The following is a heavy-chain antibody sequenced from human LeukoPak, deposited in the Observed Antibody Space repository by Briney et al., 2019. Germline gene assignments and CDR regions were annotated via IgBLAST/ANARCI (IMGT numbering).Heavy chain of an antibody. J-gene: IGHJ4*02. CDR3: TNGPSKDGYNYSFDC. Sequence: HAGGSLRLSCAVTGLTFSSYGMNWIRQAPGKGPEWVAFIPYDETNKYYADSVKGRFTISRDKSKNTLYLQMNSLRPEDTAVYYCTNGPSKDGYNYSFDCWGQGTLVTVSS. D-gene: IGHD5-24*01. V-gene: IGHV3-30*02. CDR1: GLTFSSYG. CDR2: IPYDETNK.